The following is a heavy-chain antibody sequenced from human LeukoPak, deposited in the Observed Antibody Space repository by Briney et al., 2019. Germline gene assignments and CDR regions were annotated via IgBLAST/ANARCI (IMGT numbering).Heavy chain of an antibody. V-gene: IGHV3-30-3*01. CDR3: ARSTASRREFDY. CDR2: ISYDGSNK. CDR1: GFTFSSYA. D-gene: IGHD2-2*01. Sequence: GRSLRLSCAASGFTFSSYAMHCVRQAPGKGLEWVAVISYDGSNKYYADSVKGRFTISRDNSKNTLYLQMNSLRAEDTAVYYCARSTASRREFDYWGQGTLVTVSS. J-gene: IGHJ4*02.